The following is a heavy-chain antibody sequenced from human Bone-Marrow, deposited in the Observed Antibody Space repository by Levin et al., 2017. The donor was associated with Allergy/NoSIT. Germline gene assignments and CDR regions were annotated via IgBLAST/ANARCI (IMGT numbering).Heavy chain of an antibody. V-gene: IGHV3-74*01. CDR2: IKSDGTTT. CDR3: SRRAAALDAFDI. D-gene: IGHD6-13*01. J-gene: IGHJ3*02. Sequence: GGSLRLSCAASEFSFSSYWMHWVRQAPGKGLEWVSRIKSDGTTTSYADSVKGRYTIARDNAKNTLYLQMNSLKVEDTAVYFCSRRAAALDAFDIWGQGTMVTVSS. CDR1: EFSFSSYW.